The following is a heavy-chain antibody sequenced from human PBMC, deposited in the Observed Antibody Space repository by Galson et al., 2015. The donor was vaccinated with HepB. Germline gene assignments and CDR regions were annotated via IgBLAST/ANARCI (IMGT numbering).Heavy chain of an antibody. J-gene: IGHJ6*02. D-gene: IGHD3-10*01. CDR3: ASSTHYYGSGSYYKGYYYYGMDV. V-gene: IGHV5-51*01. CDR1: GYSFTSYW. CDR2: IYPGDSDT. Sequence: QSGAEVKKPGESLKISCKGSGYSFTSYWIGWVRQMPGKGLEWMGIIYPGDSDTRYSPSFQGQVTISADKSISTAYLQWSSLKASDTAMYYCASSTHYYGSGSYYKGYYYYGMDVWGQGTTVTVSS.